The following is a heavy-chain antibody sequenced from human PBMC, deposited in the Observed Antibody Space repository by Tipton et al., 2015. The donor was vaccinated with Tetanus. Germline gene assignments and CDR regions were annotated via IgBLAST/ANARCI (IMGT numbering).Heavy chain of an antibody. V-gene: IGHV5-51*01. CDR1: GYIFNNYW. CDR2: IYPGDSDT. D-gene: IGHD2-8*01. CDR3: ARAHCTDGVCNFDF. Sequence: QLVQSGGEVKKPGESLKISCKGSGYIFNNYWIGWVRQKPGKGLEWMGIIYPGDSDTRYGPSFQGQVTISVDKSINTAYLQWSSLKASDTSMFYCARAHCTDGVCNFDFWGQGALVPVAS. J-gene: IGHJ4*02.